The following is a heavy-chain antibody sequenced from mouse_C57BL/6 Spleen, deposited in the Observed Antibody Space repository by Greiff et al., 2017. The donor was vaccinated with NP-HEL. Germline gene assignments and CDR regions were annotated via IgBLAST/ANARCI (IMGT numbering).Heavy chain of an antibody. J-gene: IGHJ2*01. Sequence: EVQVEESVGGLVQPGGSMKLSCAASGFTFSDAWMDWVRQSPEKGLEWVAEIRNKANNHATYYAESVKGRFTISRDDSKSSVYLQMNSLRAEDTGIYYCTRGRELGENYWGQGTTLTVSS. CDR2: IRNKANNHAT. CDR3: TRGRELGENY. D-gene: IGHD4-1*01. CDR1: GFTFSDAW. V-gene: IGHV6-6*01.